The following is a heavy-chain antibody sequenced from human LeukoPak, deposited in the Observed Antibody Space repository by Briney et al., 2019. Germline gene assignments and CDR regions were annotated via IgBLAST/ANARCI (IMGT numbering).Heavy chain of an antibody. CDR1: GFTFSSYA. V-gene: IGHV3-23*01. Sequence: GGSLRLSCAASGFTFSSYAMSWVRQAPGKGLEWVSGTSGSGRSIHYADSVRGRFTISRDNSNNALYLQMDSLRAEDTAVYYCANWIGSSSRDYWGQGTLVTVSS. CDR2: TSGSGRSI. J-gene: IGHJ4*02. CDR3: ANWIGSSSRDY. D-gene: IGHD6-6*01.